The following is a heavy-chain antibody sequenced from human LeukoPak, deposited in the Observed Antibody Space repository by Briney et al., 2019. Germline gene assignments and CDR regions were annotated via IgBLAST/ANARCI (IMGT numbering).Heavy chain of an antibody. J-gene: IGHJ4*02. CDR3: GPLIGGY. CDR1: GFSFSTSG. CDR2: IRYDDSDK. Sequence: PGGSLRLSCAASGFSFSTSGMQWVRQAPGKGLEWVAFIRYDDSDKYYADSVRGRFTISRDNSKNTLYLQMHSLRPEDTAVYYCGPLIGGYWGQGARVTVSS. V-gene: IGHV3-30*02. D-gene: IGHD2-21*01.